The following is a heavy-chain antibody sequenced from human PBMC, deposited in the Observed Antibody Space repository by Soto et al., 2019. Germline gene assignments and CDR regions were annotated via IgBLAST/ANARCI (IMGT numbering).Heavy chain of an antibody. CDR2: ISSYNGVT. CDR3: ASDRVHDSGSYYTY. D-gene: IGHD3-10*01. CDR1: GYTFTDYY. V-gene: IGHV1-2*02. Sequence: GXSVKVSCRAAGYTFTDYYMRWGRQSPGQGLEWMGWISSYNGVTHYALKFQGRVTMTRDTSINTAFMELSRLRSDDSAMYYCASDRVHDSGSYYTYWGLGTLVTAPS. J-gene: IGHJ4*02.